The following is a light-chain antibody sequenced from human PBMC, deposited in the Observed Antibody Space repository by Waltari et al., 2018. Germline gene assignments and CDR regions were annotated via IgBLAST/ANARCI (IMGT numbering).Light chain of an antibody. CDR3: QQYNRWPPIT. CDR1: QSIATN. Sequence: EVVMTQSPATLSVSQGGRATLPCRASQSIATNLAWYQQRRGQAPRLLIFDASTRATSISGRFSGSGSGTEFTLTISSLQSEDSAVYYCQQYNRWPPITFGQGTRLEIK. CDR2: DAS. J-gene: IGKJ5*01. V-gene: IGKV3-15*01.